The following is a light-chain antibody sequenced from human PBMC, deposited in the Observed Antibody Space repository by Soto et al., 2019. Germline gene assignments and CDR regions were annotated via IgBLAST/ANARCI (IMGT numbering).Light chain of an antibody. Sequence: AIRMTQSPSSFSASTGDRVTITCRASQGISSYLAWYQQKPGKAPKLLIYAASTLQSGVPSRFSGSGSGTDFTLTISCLQSEEFATYYYQQYYSYPLYTFGQGTKLEIK. CDR1: QGISSY. CDR2: AAS. V-gene: IGKV1-8*01. CDR3: QQYYSYPLYT. J-gene: IGKJ2*01.